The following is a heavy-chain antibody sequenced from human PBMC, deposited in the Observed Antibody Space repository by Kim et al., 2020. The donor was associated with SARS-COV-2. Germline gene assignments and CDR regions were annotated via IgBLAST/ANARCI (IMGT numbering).Heavy chain of an antibody. CDR1: GYTFTGYY. V-gene: IGHV1-2*02. J-gene: IGHJ5*02. D-gene: IGHD6-13*01. Sequence: ASVKVSCKASGYTFTGYYMHWVRQAPGQGLEWMGWINPNSGGTNYAQKFQGRVTMTRDTSISTAYMELSRLRSDDTAVYYYASNLAVAGYNWFDPWGQGTLVTVSS. CDR3: ASNLAVAGYNWFDP. CDR2: INPNSGGT.